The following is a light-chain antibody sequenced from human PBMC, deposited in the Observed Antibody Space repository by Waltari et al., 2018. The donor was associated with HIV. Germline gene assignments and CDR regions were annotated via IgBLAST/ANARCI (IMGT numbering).Light chain of an antibody. CDR2: DVS. CDR1: SSDVGGYNY. Sequence: QSALTQPASVSGSPGQSITISCTGTSSDVGGYNYVSWYQQHPGKAPKLMIYDVSNRPSGVSNRFSGSKSGNTASLTISGLQAEDEADYYCSSYTTFNTVIFGGGTKLTVL. CDR3: SSYTTFNTVI. J-gene: IGLJ2*01. V-gene: IGLV2-14*03.